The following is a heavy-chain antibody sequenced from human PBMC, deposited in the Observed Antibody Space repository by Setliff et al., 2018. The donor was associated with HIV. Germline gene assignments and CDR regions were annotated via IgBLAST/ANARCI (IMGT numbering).Heavy chain of an antibody. CDR3: AREIRNYDFWSGYWEDHYFDS. J-gene: IGHJ4*02. Sequence: ASVKVSCKASGYTFTSYGISWVRQAPGQGLEWMGWISAYNGNTNYAQKLQGRVTMTTDTSTSTAYMELRSLRSDDTAVYYCAREIRNYDFWSGYWEDHYFDSWGQGTLVTVSS. D-gene: IGHD3-3*01. CDR2: ISAYNGNT. CDR1: GYTFTSYG. V-gene: IGHV1-18*01.